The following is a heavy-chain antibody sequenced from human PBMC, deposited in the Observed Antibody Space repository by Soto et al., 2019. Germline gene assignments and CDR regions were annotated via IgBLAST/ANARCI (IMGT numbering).Heavy chain of an antibody. CDR3: ARGLGYCSSTSCYEFDY. D-gene: IGHD2-2*01. Sequence: GASVKVSCKASGYTFTSYDINWVRQATGQGLEWMGWMSPNSGNTGYAQKFQGRVTMTRNTSISTAYMELSSLRSEDTAVYYCARGLGYCSSTSCYEFDYWGQGTLVTVSS. CDR2: MSPNSGNT. J-gene: IGHJ4*02. CDR1: GYTFTSYD. V-gene: IGHV1-8*01.